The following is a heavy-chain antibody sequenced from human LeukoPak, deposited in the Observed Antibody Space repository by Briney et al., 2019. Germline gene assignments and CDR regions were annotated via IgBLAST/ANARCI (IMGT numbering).Heavy chain of an antibody. Sequence: PSETLSLTCTVSGASISSSSYYWTWMRQPPGKGLEWIGYIYYSGSTNYNPSLKSRVIISVDTSKDQFSLKVSSVTAADTAVYYCARDRYGDPPDYWGQGTLVTVSS. J-gene: IGHJ4*02. D-gene: IGHD4-17*01. V-gene: IGHV4-61*01. CDR2: IYYSGST. CDR3: ARDRYGDPPDY. CDR1: GASISSSSYY.